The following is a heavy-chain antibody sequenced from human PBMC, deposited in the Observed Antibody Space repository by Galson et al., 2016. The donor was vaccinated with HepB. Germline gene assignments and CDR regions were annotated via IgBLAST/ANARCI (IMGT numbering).Heavy chain of an antibody. CDR1: GVTVSNNY. V-gene: IGHV3-66*01. D-gene: IGHD3-3*01. CDR3: ARDGYDFWSGYYPDY. J-gene: IGHJ4*02. CDR2: IYSGGDT. Sequence: SLRLSCAASGVTVSNNYMSWVRQAPGRGLEWVSVIYSGGDTYYADSVKGRFTVSRDNSKNTLYLQMNSLRAEDTAVYYWARDGYDFWSGYYPDYWGQGTLVTVSS.